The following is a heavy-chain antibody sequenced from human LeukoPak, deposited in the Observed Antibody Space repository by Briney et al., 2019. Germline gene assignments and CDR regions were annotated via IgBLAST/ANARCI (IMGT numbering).Heavy chain of an antibody. V-gene: IGHV4-4*07. J-gene: IGHJ6*02. CDR1: GGSISSYY. D-gene: IGHD3-10*01. Sequence: SETLSLTCTVSGGSISSYYWSWIRQPAGKGLEWIGRIYTSGSTNYNPSHKSRVTMSVDTSKNQFSLKLSSVTAADTAVYYCARMRWGFGFYGMDVWGQGTTVTVSS. CDR2: IYTSGST. CDR3: ARMRWGFGFYGMDV.